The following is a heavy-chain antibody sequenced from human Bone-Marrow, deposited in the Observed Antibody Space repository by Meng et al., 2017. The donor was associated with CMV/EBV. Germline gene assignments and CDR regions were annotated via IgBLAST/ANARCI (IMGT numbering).Heavy chain of an antibody. V-gene: IGHV3-21*03. J-gene: IGHJ6*02. CDR1: GFTFSSYS. Sequence: GESLKISCAASGFTFSSYSMNWVRQAPGKGLEWVSSISSSSSYIYYADSVKGRFTISRDNSKNTLYLQMNSLRAEDTAVYYCARDSESSSWLSYYYYYGMYVCGQGTTVTVSS. CDR2: ISSSSSYI. CDR3: ARDSESSSWLSYYYYYGMYV. D-gene: IGHD6-13*01.